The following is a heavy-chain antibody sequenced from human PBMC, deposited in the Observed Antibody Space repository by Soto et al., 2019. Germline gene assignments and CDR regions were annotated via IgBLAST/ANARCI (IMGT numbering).Heavy chain of an antibody. D-gene: IGHD3-3*01. V-gene: IGHV1-18*01. CDR1: GYTFTTYG. CDR2: IIAYNVNT. CDR3: ARGKANYDFWSGYSAFDI. Sequence: ASVKVSCKPSGYTFTTYGIIWVRLAPGQGLVWMGWIIAYNVNTNYAQKLQGRVTMTTDPSTSTAYMELRSLRSDDTVVYYCARGKANYDFWSGYSAFDIWGQGTMVTVSS. J-gene: IGHJ3*02.